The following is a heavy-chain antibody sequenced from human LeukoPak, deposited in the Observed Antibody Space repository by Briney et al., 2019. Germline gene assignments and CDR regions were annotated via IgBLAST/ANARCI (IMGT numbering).Heavy chain of an antibody. D-gene: IGHD4-11*01. J-gene: IGHJ4*02. V-gene: IGHV3-7*01. CDR2: IKQDGSEK. CDR3: VRIYGNSYFDY. Sequence: AGGSLRLSCATSGFTSSSYWMSWVRQAPGKGLEWVANIKQDGSEKHYVDSVKGRFTISRDNAKNSLYLQMNSLRAEDMAVYYCVRIYGNSYFDYWGQGTLVTVSS. CDR1: GFTSSSYW.